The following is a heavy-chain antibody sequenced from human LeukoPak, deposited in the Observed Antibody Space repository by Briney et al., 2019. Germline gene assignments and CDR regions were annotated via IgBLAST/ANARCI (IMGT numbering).Heavy chain of an antibody. CDR1: GFTFSDYY. J-gene: IGHJ4*02. CDR3: ARSGTPGSVDY. Sequence: PGGSLRLSCAASGFTFSDYYMSWIRQAPGKGLEWVANINDDEREKYYVDSVKGRFTISRDNVKNSLYLQMNSLRAEDTAVYYCARSGTPGSVDYWGQGTLVTVSS. D-gene: IGHD3-10*01. CDR2: INDDEREK. V-gene: IGHV3-7*01.